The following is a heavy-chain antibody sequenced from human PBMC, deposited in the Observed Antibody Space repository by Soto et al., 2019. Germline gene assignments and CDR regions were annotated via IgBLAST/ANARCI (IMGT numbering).Heavy chain of an antibody. V-gene: IGHV4-34*01. CDR2: INYRGST. CDR1: GGSFTGYY. D-gene: IGHD3-10*01. Sequence: SETLSLTCAVYGGSFTGYYWTWIRQTPGKGLEWIGEINYRGSTYYNPSLESRITMAVDTSNNQFSLEMSSVTAADTAVYYCARGLFTGSPYSGGWYYFDSWGQGATVTVSS. J-gene: IGHJ4*02. CDR3: ARGLFTGSPYSGGWYYFDS.